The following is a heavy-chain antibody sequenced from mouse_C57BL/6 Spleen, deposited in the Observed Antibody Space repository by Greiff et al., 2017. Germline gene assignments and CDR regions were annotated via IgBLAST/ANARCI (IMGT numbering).Heavy chain of an antibody. D-gene: IGHD1-1*01. V-gene: IGHV1-82*01. J-gene: IGHJ1*03. CDR1: GYAFSSSW. Sequence: QVQLQQSGPELVKPGASVKISCKASGYAFSSSWMNWMKQRPGKGLEWIGRIYPGDGDTNYNGKFKGKATLTADNSSSTAYMQLSSLTSEDSAVYFCATNCYGSSSYFDVWGTGTTVTVSS. CDR3: ATNCYGSSSYFDV. CDR2: IYPGDGDT.